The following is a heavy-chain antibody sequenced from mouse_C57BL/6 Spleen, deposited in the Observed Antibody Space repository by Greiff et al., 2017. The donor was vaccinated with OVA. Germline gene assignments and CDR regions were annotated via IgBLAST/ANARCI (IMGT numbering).Heavy chain of an antibody. D-gene: IGHD1-1*01. CDR3: ARGDYYGSLYAMDY. CDR2: ISSGSSTI. V-gene: IGHV5-17*01. Sequence: EVQLQESGGGLVKPGGSLKLSCAASGFTFSDYGMHWVRQAPEKGLEWVAYISSGSSTIYYADTVKGRFTISRDNAKNTLFLQLTSLRSEDTAMYYCARGDYYGSLYAMDYWGQGTSVTVSS. CDR1: GFTFSDYG. J-gene: IGHJ4*01.